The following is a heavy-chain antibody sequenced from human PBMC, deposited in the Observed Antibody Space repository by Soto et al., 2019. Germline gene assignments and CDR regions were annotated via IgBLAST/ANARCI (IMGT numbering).Heavy chain of an antibody. V-gene: IGHV3-21*01. CDR3: ARRYCSSTSCRPGPYYFDY. CDR2: ISSSSSYI. D-gene: IGHD2-2*01. Sequence: GGSLRLSCAASGFTFSSYSMNWVRQAPGKGLEWVSSISSSSSYIYYADSVKGRFTISRDNAKNSLYLQMNSLRAEDMAVYYCARRYCSSTSCRPGPYYFDYWGQGTLVTVSS. J-gene: IGHJ4*02. CDR1: GFTFSSYS.